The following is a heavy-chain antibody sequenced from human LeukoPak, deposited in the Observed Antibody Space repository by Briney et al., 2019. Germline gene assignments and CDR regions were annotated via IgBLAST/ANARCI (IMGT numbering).Heavy chain of an antibody. D-gene: IGHD6-6*01. Sequence: PSETLSLTCTVSGGSISSSSYYWGWVRQPRGKGREWIVSIYYSGSTYYNPALKRRVTISVDTSKNQFSLKLSSVTAADTAVYYCARSYSSSSHYYYYYMDVWGKGTTVTVSS. CDR3: ARSYSSSSHYYYYYMDV. V-gene: IGHV4-39*01. CDR2: IYYSGST. CDR1: GGSISSSSYY. J-gene: IGHJ6*03.